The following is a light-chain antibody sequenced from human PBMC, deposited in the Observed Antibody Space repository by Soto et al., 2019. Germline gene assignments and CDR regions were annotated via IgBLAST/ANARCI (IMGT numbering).Light chain of an antibody. Sequence: EIVMTQSPASLSVSPGEIATLACTASQSVSSNLAWFQQKPGQAPRLLIYGASTRVTGIPARFSGSGSGTEFTLTISSLQSEDFAVYYCHQYNNWPPWTFGHGTKVEIK. V-gene: IGKV3-15*01. J-gene: IGKJ1*01. CDR2: GAS. CDR1: QSVSSN. CDR3: HQYNNWPPWT.